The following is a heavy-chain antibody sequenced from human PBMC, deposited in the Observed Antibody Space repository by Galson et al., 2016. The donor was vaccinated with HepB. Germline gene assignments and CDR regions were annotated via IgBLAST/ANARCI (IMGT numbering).Heavy chain of an antibody. J-gene: IGHJ6*03. CDR2: IYPGDSDT. D-gene: IGHD1-14*01. CDR3: ARPPDRRGYYYMDV. CDR1: GYTFSIYW. V-gene: IGHV5-51*01. Sequence: QSGAEVKKPGESLKISFKASGYTFSIYWIGWVPQMPGKGLEWMGIIYPGDSDTRYSPSFQGQVTISADNSINTAYLQWSSLEASDTAIYYCARPPDRRGYYYMDVWGKGTTVTVSS.